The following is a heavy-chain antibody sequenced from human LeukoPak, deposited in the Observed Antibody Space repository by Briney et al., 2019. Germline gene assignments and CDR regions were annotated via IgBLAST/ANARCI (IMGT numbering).Heavy chain of an antibody. V-gene: IGHV3-53*01. CDR2: IYSDGII. D-gene: IGHD6-19*01. CDR3: ARDSSTLRGMNGDEDAFEI. CDR1: GFSVGGNY. Sequence: GGSLGLSCAACGFSVGGNYISWVRQAPGKGLEWVSMIYSDGIICDADSVKGRFTVSRDNSRKPLDLQMNSLRVEDPAVYFCARDSSTLRGMNGDEDAFEIRGQGTMVTVSS. J-gene: IGHJ3*02.